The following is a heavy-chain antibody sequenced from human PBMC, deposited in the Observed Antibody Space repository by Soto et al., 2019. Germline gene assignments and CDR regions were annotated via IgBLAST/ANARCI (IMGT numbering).Heavy chain of an antibody. CDR3: ERGYSSGWSLN. J-gene: IGHJ4*02. D-gene: IGHD6-19*01. Sequence: QVQLVQSGAEVKKPGASVKVSCKASGYSFSTFDITWVRQATGQGLEWMGWMNPNSGDTGYAQKFQGRVTMTRDTSINTAYMELSSLGSGDTAVYYCERGYSSGWSLNWGQGTLVTVSS. CDR1: GYSFSTFD. V-gene: IGHV1-8*01. CDR2: MNPNSGDT.